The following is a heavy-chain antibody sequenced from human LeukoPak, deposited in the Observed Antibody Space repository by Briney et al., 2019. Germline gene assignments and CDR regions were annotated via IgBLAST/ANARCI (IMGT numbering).Heavy chain of an antibody. CDR3: ATYYYDSSGYYLNYFDY. Sequence: SETLSLTCTVSGGSISSYYWSWIRQPPGKGLEWIGYIYYSGSTNYNPSLKSRVTISVDTSKNQFSLKLSSVTAADTAVYYCATYYYDSSGYYLNYFDYWGQGTLVTVSS. J-gene: IGHJ4*02. CDR2: IYYSGST. D-gene: IGHD3-22*01. V-gene: IGHV4-59*01. CDR1: GGSISSYY.